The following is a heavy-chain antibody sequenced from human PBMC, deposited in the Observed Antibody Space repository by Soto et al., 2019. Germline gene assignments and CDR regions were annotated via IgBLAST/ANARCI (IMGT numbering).Heavy chain of an antibody. D-gene: IGHD6-19*01. V-gene: IGHV4-31*03. CDR2: INHSGST. CDR1: GGSISSGGYY. J-gene: IGHJ4*02. Sequence: PSETLSLTCTVSGGSISSGGYYWSWIRQHPGKGLEWIGDINHSGSTNYNPSLKSRVTISVDTSKNQFSLKLSSVTAADTAVYYCARADRAAVAGPYYFDYWGQGTLVTVSS. CDR3: ARADRAAVAGPYYFDY.